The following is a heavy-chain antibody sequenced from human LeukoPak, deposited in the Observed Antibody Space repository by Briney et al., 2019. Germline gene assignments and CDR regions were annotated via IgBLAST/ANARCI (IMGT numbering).Heavy chain of an antibody. CDR3: VVGGSPGY. D-gene: IGHD2-15*01. CDR1: GLAFSAYK. Sequence: GGSLRLSSAASGLAFSAYKMHWVRHAPRKGLVWVSRISTDGYTTDYADFVQGRFTASRDNTKNTWSLEMNSLRAEDTAVYYCVVGGSPGYWGQGTLVTVSS. J-gene: IGHJ4*02. V-gene: IGHV3-74*01. CDR2: ISTDGYTT.